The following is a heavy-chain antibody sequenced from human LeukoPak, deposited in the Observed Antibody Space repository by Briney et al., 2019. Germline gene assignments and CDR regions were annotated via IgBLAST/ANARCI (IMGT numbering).Heavy chain of an antibody. V-gene: IGHV4-30-4*08. CDR2: IYYSGST. CDR3: ARESGGSYYSSFDY. D-gene: IGHD1-26*01. CDR1: GGTISSGDYY. J-gene: IGHJ4*02. Sequence: SETLSLTCTVSGGTISSGDYYWSWIRQPPGKRLEWIGYIYYSGSTYYNPSLKSRVTISVDTSKNQFSLKLSSVTAADTAVYHCARESGGSYYSSFDYWGQGTLVTASS.